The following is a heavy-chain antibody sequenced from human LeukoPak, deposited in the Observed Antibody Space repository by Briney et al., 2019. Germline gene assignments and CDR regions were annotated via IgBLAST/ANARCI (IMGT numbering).Heavy chain of an antibody. CDR1: GYTFTSYG. CDR3: ARGDKQGNLLGPSGYFDP. V-gene: IGHV1-2*02. Sequence: GASVKVSCKASGYTFTSYGISWVRQAPGQGLEWMGWINPNTGGTNYAQNFHGRVSMTRDTSNTTAYLELTRLTSDDTAVYYCARGDKQGNLLGPSGYFDPWGQGTPVTVSS. D-gene: IGHD5-18*01. J-gene: IGHJ5*02. CDR2: INPNTGGT.